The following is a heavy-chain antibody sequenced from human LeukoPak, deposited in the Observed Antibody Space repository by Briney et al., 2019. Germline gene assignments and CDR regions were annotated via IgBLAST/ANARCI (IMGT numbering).Heavy chain of an antibody. CDR2: IFHSGST. Sequence: SETLSLTCAVSGYSIGSGFYWGWIRQPPGKGLEWIGSIFHSGSTYYNPSLKSRVTISVDTSKNQFSLKLSSVTAADTALYYCARASGSYGSGSYYYSGMDVWGKGTTVTVSS. V-gene: IGHV4-38-2*01. D-gene: IGHD3-10*01. CDR1: GYSIGSGFY. CDR3: ARASGSYGSGSYYYSGMDV. J-gene: IGHJ6*04.